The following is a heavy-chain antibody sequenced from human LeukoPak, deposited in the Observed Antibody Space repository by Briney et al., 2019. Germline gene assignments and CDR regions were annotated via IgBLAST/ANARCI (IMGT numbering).Heavy chain of an antibody. Sequence: GGSLRLSCAASGFTFSSYGMHWVRQAPGKGLEWVAFIRYDGSNKYYADSVKGRFTISRDNSKNTLYLQMNSLRAEDTAVYYCANPHSYGNAFDIWGQGPMVTVSS. CDR3: ANPHSYGNAFDI. J-gene: IGHJ3*02. CDR2: IRYDGSNK. V-gene: IGHV3-30*02. CDR1: GFTFSSYG. D-gene: IGHD5-18*01.